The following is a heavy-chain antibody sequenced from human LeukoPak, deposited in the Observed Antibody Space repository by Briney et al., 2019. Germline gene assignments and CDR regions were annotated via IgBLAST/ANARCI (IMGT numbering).Heavy chain of an antibody. CDR1: GFTFTTYT. CDR3: ARERAYYYFDY. D-gene: IGHD2-21*01. CDR2: VVGNGGTT. J-gene: IGHJ4*02. Sequence: GGSLRLSCAASGFTFTTYTIPWIRQAPGKGLEYVSAVVGNGGTTYYADSVRGRFTISRDNSENTVYLQMGSLRAEDTAVYYCARERAYYYFDYWGQGAQVTVSS. V-gene: IGHV3-64*02.